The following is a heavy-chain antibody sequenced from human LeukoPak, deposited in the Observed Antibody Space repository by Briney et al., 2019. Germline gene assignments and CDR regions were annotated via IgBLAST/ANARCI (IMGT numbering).Heavy chain of an antibody. CDR3: AKDRIAVSGPIDY. V-gene: IGHV3-23*01. Sequence: GGSLRLSCAASGFTFSSYAMSWVRQAPGKGLEWVSAISGSGGNTYYADSVKGRFTISRDTSKNTLYVQMNSLRAEDTAVYYCAKDRIAVSGPIDYWGQGTLVTVSS. CDR2: ISGSGGNT. D-gene: IGHD6-19*01. J-gene: IGHJ4*02. CDR1: GFTFSSYA.